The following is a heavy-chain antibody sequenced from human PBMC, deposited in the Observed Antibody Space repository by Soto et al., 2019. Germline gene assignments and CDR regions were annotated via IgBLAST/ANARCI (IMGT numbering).Heavy chain of an antibody. CDR1: GDTFTNDW. J-gene: IGHJ6*02. CDR2: IYPGDSDT. V-gene: IGHV5-51*01. Sequence: RVESLKISCNGSGDTFTNDWIGWVRQMPWKGLEWMGIIYPGDSDTKYNPSFQGQVTISADKSITTTYLQWSSLKASDTAIYYCAASIFYYGMDVWGQGTTVTVSS. CDR3: AASIFYYGMDV.